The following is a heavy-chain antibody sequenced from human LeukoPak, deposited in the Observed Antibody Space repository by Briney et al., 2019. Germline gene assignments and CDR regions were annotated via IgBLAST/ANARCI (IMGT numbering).Heavy chain of an antibody. CDR1: GGSVSSGSYY. D-gene: IGHD2-21*02. CDR3: ASLPQYCGGDCYTDY. J-gene: IGHJ4*02. V-gene: IGHV4-61*01. CDR2: IYYSGST. Sequence: SETLSLTCTVSGGSVSSGSYYWSWIRQPPGKGLEWIGYIYYSGSTNYNPSLKSRVTISVDTSKNQFSLKLSSVTAADTAVYYCASLPQYCGGDCYTDYWGQGTLVTVSS.